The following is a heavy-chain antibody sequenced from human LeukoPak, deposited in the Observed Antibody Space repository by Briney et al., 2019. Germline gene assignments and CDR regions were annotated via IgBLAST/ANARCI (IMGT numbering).Heavy chain of an antibody. J-gene: IGHJ4*02. CDR3: ARQLRIRGVTFDY. Sequence: GESLKISCKGSGYSFTSYWIGWVRQMPGKGLEWMGIIYPGDSDTRYSPSFQGQVTISADKSISTAYLQWSSLKASGTAMYYCARQLRIRGVTFDYWGQGTLVTVSS. CDR2: IYPGDSDT. D-gene: IGHD3-10*01. V-gene: IGHV5-51*01. CDR1: GYSFTSYW.